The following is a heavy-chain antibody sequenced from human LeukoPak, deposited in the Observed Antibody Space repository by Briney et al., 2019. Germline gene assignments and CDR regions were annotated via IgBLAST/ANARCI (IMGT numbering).Heavy chain of an antibody. Sequence: MTSETLSLTCAVYGGSFSGYYWSWIRQPPGKGLEGIGEINHSGSTNYNPSLKSRVTISVDTSKNQFSLKLSSVTAADTAVYYCARGRTITIFGVARSNWFDPWGQGTLVTVSS. D-gene: IGHD3-3*01. CDR1: GGSFSGYY. CDR2: INHSGST. J-gene: IGHJ5*02. V-gene: IGHV4-34*01. CDR3: ARGRTITIFGVARSNWFDP.